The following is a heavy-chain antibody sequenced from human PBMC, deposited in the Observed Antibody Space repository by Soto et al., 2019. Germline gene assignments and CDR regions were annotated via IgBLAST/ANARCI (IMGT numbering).Heavy chain of an antibody. D-gene: IGHD3-16*02. V-gene: IGHV3-30-3*01. Sequence: GGSLRLSCAASGFTFSSYAMHWVRQAPGKGLEWVAVISYDGSNKYYADSVKGRFTISRDNSKNTLYLQMNSLRAEDTAVYYCAKGSLYDKDPGYWGQGTLVTVSS. J-gene: IGHJ4*02. CDR3: AKGSLYDKDPGY. CDR1: GFTFSSYA. CDR2: ISYDGSNK.